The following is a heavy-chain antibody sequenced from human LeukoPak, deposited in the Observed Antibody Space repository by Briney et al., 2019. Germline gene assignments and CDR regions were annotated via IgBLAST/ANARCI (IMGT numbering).Heavy chain of an antibody. CDR2: ISGSGGST. CDR1: GFTFSSYA. D-gene: IGHD1-26*01. Sequence: SGGSLGLSCAASGFTFSSYAMSWVRQAPGKGLEWVSAISGSGGSTYYADSVKGRFTISRGNSKNTLYLQMNSLRAEDTAVYYCAKSLTVGSGSLDYWGQGTLVTVSS. V-gene: IGHV3-23*01. J-gene: IGHJ4*02. CDR3: AKSLTVGSGSLDY.